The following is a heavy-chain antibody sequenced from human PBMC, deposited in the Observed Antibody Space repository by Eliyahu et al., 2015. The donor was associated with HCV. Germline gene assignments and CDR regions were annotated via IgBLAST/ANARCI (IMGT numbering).Heavy chain of an antibody. Sequence: EWVAVISGDGSTEYYADSVKGRFTISRDNSKNTLYLQMNSLRTEDTAVYYCAKDRPYTSSGWGQGTLVTVSS. CDR2: ISGDGSTE. J-gene: IGHJ4*02. D-gene: IGHD6-6*01. CDR3: AKDRPYTSSG. V-gene: IGHV3-30*18.